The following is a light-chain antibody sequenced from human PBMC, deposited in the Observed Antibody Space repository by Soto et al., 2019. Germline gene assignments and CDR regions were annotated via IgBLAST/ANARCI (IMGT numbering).Light chain of an antibody. Sequence: EIVLTQSPATLSLSPGERATLSCRASQSVGSYLAWYQQKPGQAPRLLIYDASNRATGIPARFSGSGSGTDFTLTISSLEPEDFEVYYCQQYNNWPKTLAQGTNVDIK. CDR3: QQYNNWPKT. V-gene: IGKV3-11*01. CDR1: QSVGSY. CDR2: DAS. J-gene: IGKJ1*01.